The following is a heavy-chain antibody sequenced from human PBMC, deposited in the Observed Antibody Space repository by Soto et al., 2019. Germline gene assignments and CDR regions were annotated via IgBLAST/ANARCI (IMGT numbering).Heavy chain of an antibody. J-gene: IGHJ3*02. Sequence: EVQLVESGGGLVQPGGSLRLSCAASGFTVSSNYMSWVRQAPGKGLEWVSVIYSGGSTYYADSVKGRFTISRDYSKNTLYLQMNSLRAEDTAVYYCARDRRHNLNDDAFDILGQGTMVTVSS. V-gene: IGHV3-66*01. CDR1: GFTVSSNY. CDR3: ARDRRHNLNDDAFDI. D-gene: IGHD1-1*01. CDR2: IYSGGST.